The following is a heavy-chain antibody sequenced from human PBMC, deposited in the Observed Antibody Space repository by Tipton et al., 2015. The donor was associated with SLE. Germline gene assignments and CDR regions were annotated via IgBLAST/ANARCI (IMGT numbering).Heavy chain of an antibody. J-gene: IGHJ3*01. V-gene: IGHV4-59*08. CDR3: ARVQFYDFWTGYQH. CDR2: IYYSGST. CDR1: GGSISSYY. D-gene: IGHD3-3*01. Sequence: TLSLTCTVSGGSISSYYWSWIRQPPGKGLEWIGYIYYSGSTYYNPSLKSRVTISVDASKNQFSLKLSSVTAADTAVYYCARVQFYDFWTGYQHWGQGTMVTVSS.